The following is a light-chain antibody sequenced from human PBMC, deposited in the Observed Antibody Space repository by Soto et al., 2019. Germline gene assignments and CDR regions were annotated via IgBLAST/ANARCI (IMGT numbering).Light chain of an antibody. CDR1: SSNIGSKS. CDR3: AAWEDSLKGWV. V-gene: IGLV1-44*01. J-gene: IGLJ3*02. CDR2: TNS. Sequence: QAVVTQPPSASGTPGQRVSISCSGTSSNIGSKSVNWYQQLPGTAPKLLIYTNSQRPSGVPDRFSGSKSGTSASLAISGLQSEDEADYYCAAWEDSLKGWVFGGGTKLTVL.